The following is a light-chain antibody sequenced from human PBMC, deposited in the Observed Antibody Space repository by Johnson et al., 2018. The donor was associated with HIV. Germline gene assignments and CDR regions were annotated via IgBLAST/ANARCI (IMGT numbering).Light chain of an antibody. CDR2: DNN. CDR1: SSNIGNNY. V-gene: IGLV1-51*01. J-gene: IGLJ1*01. CDR3: GTWDSSLCGV. Sequence: QSVLTQPPSVSAAPGQKVTISCSGSSSNIGNNYVSWYQQLPGTAPKLLIYDNNKRPSGIPDRFSGSKSGTSATLGITGLQTGDEADYYCGTWDSSLCGVFGPGTKVTVL.